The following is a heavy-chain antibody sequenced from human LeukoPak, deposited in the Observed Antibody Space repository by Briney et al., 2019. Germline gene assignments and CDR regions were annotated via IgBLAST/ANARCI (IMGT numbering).Heavy chain of an antibody. CDR1: GFTFSSYA. V-gene: IGHV3-23*01. D-gene: IGHD3-22*01. Sequence: LSGGSLRLSCAASGFTFSSYAMSWVRQAPGKGLEWVSAISGSGSSTYYADSVKGRFTISRDNSHNTLYLQMNSLGAEDTAIYYCAKDQSGYYGPFDSWGQGTLVTVSS. J-gene: IGHJ4*02. CDR2: ISGSGSST. CDR3: AKDQSGYYGPFDS.